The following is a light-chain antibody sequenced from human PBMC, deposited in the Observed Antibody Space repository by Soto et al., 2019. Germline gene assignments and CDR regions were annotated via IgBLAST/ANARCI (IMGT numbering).Light chain of an antibody. CDR1: SSDVGGYNY. J-gene: IGLJ1*01. V-gene: IGLV2-14*01. Sequence: QSVLTQPGSVSGSPGQPITISCTGTSSDVGGYNYVSWYQQHPGKAPKLMIYDVSNRPSGVSNRFSGSKSGNTASLTISGLQAEDEADYYCSSYTSSSTYVFGTGTKLTVL. CDR3: SSYTSSSTYV. CDR2: DVS.